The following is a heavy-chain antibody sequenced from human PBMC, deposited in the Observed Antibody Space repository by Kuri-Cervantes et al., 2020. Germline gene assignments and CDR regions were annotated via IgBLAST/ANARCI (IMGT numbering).Heavy chain of an antibody. J-gene: IGHJ4*02. Sequence: GESLKISCAASGFTFSSYSMNWVRQAPGKGLEWVAVIWYDGSNKYYADSVKGRFTISRDNSKNTLYLQMNSLRAEDTAVYYCARAYVDVTFDYWGQGTLVTVSS. CDR1: GFTFSSYS. D-gene: IGHD2-21*02. CDR2: IWYDGSNK. V-gene: IGHV3-33*08. CDR3: ARAYVDVTFDY.